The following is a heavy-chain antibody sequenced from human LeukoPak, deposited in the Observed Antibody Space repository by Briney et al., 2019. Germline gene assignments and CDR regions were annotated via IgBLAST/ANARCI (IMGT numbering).Heavy chain of an antibody. CDR3: AREEREYCGGDCNDAFDI. D-gene: IGHD2-21*02. J-gene: IGHJ3*02. V-gene: IGHV1-69*13. Sequence: SVKVSFKSSGGTFSSYAISWVRQAPGQGLEWMGGIITIFGTANYAQKFQGRVTITADESTSTAYMELNSLRSEDTAVYYCAREEREYCGGDCNDAFDIWGQGTMVTVSS. CDR2: IITIFGTA. CDR1: GGTFSSYA.